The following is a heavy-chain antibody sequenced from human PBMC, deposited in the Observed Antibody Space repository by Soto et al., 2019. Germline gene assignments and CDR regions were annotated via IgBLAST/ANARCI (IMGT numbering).Heavy chain of an antibody. Sequence: QVQLMQSGAEVKKPGASVKVSCKASGYTFTTYAISWVRQAPGQGLEWLGSISSYNGYANYARKFQGRVTMTADTSTSTTSLEVRSLKSDDTAVYYCARSGSSSGGYYYYVMDVWGQGTTLTVSS. D-gene: IGHD6-13*01. CDR3: ARSGSSSGGYYYYVMDV. CDR2: ISSYNGYA. J-gene: IGHJ6*02. CDR1: GYTFTTYA. V-gene: IGHV1-18*01.